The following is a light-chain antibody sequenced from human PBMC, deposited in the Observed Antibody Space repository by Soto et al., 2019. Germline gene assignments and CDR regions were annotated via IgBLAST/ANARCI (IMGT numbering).Light chain of an antibody. CDR3: QSYDNSLSVYV. CDR2: EVD. J-gene: IGLJ1*01. V-gene: IGLV2-8*01. Sequence: QSALAQPPSASGSPGQSVTISCTGTSSDVGGYNYVSWYQHHPGKAPKLIIYEVDERPSGVPDRFSGSKSGNTASLTVSGLQAEDEADYYCQSYDNSLSVYVFGTGTKVTVL. CDR1: SSDVGGYNY.